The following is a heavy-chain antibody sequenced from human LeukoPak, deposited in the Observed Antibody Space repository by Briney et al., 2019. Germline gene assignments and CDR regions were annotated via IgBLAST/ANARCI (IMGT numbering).Heavy chain of an antibody. Sequence: ASLKVSCKASGYTFTSYGITWVRQAPGQGLEWMGWISAYNGNTNYAQKLQGRVTMTTDTSTSTAYMELRSLRSDDTSVYYCARVPLATIHYYYYMDVWGKGTTVTVSS. CDR2: ISAYNGNT. V-gene: IGHV1-18*01. J-gene: IGHJ6*03. D-gene: IGHD5-12*01. CDR3: ARVPLATIHYYYYMDV. CDR1: GYTFTSYG.